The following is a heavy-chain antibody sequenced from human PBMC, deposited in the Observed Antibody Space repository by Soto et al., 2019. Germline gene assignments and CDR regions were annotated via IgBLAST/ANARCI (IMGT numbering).Heavy chain of an antibody. Sequence: QLQLRESGPGLVQPSGTLSLTCDVSGDSLTNNHWWSWVRQAPGKGLEWIGEIGHTGRPNYNPSLKSRVAISIDKSKNQFSLKLSSVTAADTAVYYCVRDSRTGCSSINCYMHWGQGTLVTVSS. CDR2: IGHTGRP. J-gene: IGHJ4*02. CDR1: GDSLTNNHW. CDR3: VRDSRTGCSSINCYMH. D-gene: IGHD2-15*01. V-gene: IGHV4-4*02.